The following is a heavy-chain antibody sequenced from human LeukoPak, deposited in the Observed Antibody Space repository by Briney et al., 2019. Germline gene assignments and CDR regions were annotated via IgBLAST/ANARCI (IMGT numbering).Heavy chain of an antibody. CDR3: ARERGYSYVPFDY. J-gene: IGHJ4*02. CDR2: ISYDGSNK. Sequence: GGTLSLSCAASGFTISSYAMHWVRQAPGKGLEWVAVISYDGSNKYYADSVKGRFTISRDNSKNTLYLQMNSLRAEDTAVYYCARERGYSYVPFDYWGQGTLVTVSS. V-gene: IGHV3-30*04. D-gene: IGHD5-18*01. CDR1: GFTISSYA.